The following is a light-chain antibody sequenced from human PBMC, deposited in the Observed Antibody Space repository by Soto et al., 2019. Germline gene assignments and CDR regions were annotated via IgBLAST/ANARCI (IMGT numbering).Light chain of an antibody. CDR1: SSDVGGYNY. J-gene: IGLJ1*01. CDR3: SSYTSSSPYYV. CDR2: DVS. V-gene: IGLV2-14*01. Sequence: QSALTQPASVSGSPGQSITISCTGTSSDVGGYNYVSWYQQHPGKAPKLMIYDVSNRPSGVSNRFSGSKSGNTASLTISGLQAEDEADYYCSSYTSSSPYYVFGNGTKLTVL.